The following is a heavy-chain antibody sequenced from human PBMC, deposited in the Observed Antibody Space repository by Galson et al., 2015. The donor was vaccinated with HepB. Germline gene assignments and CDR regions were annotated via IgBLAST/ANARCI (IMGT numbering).Heavy chain of an antibody. CDR1: GYTFTSYG. Sequence: QSGAEVKKPGASVKVSCKTSGYTFTSYGISWVRQAPGQGLEWMGWISSYNGNTNYAKKLQGRVTMTTDTSTSTAYMELRSLRSDDTAVYYCARPYDFWSGYYSRGALDYWGQGTLVTVSS. CDR3: ARPYDFWSGYYSRGALDY. V-gene: IGHV1-18*01. D-gene: IGHD3-3*01. J-gene: IGHJ4*02. CDR2: ISSYNGNT.